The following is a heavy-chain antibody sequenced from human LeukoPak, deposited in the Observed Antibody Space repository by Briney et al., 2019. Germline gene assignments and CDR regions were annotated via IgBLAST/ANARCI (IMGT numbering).Heavy chain of an antibody. J-gene: IGHJ6*04. CDR3: TTGSTKGLWFGELSKEV. CDR2: IKSKTDGGTT. Sequence: GGSLRLSCAASGFTFSSYSMNWVRQAPGKGLEWVGRIKSKTDGGTTDYAAPVKGRFTISRDDSKNTLYLQMNSLKTEDTAVYYCTTGSTKGLWFGELSKEVWGKGTTVTISS. CDR1: GFTFSSYS. V-gene: IGHV3-15*01. D-gene: IGHD3-10*01.